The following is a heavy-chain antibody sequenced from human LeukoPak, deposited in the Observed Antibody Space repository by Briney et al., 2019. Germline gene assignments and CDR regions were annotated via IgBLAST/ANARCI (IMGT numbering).Heavy chain of an antibody. J-gene: IGHJ6*02. CDR2: IYYTGST. CDR1: GGSLSSSSYY. D-gene: IGHD2-2*01. CDR3: ARDTGHQLSRRNYYAMDV. V-gene: IGHV4-39*07. Sequence: PSETLSLTCTVSGGSLSSSSYYCGWIRQPPGKGLEWIGSIYYTGSTYYNPSLKSRVTISVDTSKNQFSMKVSSVTPADTAVCYCARDTGHQLSRRNYYAMDVWGQGTTVTVSS.